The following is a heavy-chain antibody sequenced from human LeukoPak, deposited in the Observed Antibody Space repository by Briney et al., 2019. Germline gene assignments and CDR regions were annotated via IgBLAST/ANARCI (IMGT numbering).Heavy chain of an antibody. Sequence: SETLSLTCAVYGGSFSGYYWSWIRQPPGKGLEWIGEINHSGSTNYNPSLKSRVTISVDTSKNQFSLKLSSVTAADTAVYYCARDESGGNFDYWGQGTLVTVSS. CDR2: INHSGST. D-gene: IGHD4-23*01. J-gene: IGHJ4*02. CDR1: GGSFSGYY. V-gene: IGHV4-34*01. CDR3: ARDESGGNFDY.